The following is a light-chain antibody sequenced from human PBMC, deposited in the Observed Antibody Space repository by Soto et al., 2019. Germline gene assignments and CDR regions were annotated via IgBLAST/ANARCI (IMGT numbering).Light chain of an antibody. CDR3: SSYTSSSTRV. J-gene: IGLJ1*01. CDR2: DIR. CDR1: SSDVGGYKY. V-gene: IGLV2-14*03. Sequence: QSVLTQPASVSGSPGQSITISCTGTSSDVGGYKYVSGYQQHPGKAPKLMIYDIRNRPSGVSNRFSGSKSGNTASLTISGLQAEDEADYYCSSYTSSSTRVFGTGTKVTVL.